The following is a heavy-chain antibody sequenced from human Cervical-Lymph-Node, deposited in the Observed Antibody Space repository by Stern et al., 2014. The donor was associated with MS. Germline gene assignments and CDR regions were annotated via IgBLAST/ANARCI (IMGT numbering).Heavy chain of an antibody. D-gene: IGHD3-3*01. Sequence: VQLVESGGGVVQPGWSLRLSCAASGFTFSNYGMHWVRQAPGKGLECVAGMSHDGRIEFYTGSVKGRFTISRDNSKNALYLQMSSLRAEDTAVYYCAKSGAIFGVIITPYYHYGMDVWGQGTTVIVSS. J-gene: IGHJ6*02. V-gene: IGHV3-30*18. CDR1: GFTFSNYG. CDR3: AKSGAIFGVIITPYYHYGMDV. CDR2: MSHDGRIE.